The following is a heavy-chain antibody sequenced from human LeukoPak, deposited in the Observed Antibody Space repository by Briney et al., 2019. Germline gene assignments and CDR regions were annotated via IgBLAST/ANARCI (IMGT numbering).Heavy chain of an antibody. J-gene: IGHJ4*02. CDR3: ARGTGGWYFSY. CDR2: IHHSGST. D-gene: IGHD6-19*01. V-gene: IGHV4-59*01. CDR1: AGSISSFY. Sequence: SETLSLTCTVSAGSISSFYWAWIRQPPGKGLEWIGHIHHSGSTSYNPSLKSRVTISVDTSKNQFSLRLSSVTAADTAVYYCARGTGGWYFSYWGQGTLVTVSS.